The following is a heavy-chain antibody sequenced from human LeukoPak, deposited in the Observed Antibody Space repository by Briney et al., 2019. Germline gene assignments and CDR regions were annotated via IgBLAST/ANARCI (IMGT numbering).Heavy chain of an antibody. CDR1: GYTFTSYG. J-gene: IGHJ2*01. V-gene: IGHV1-18*01. CDR3: ARDRIPSGWYGGRMDWYFDL. D-gene: IGHD6-19*01. CDR2: ISAYNGNT. Sequence: ASVKVSCKASGYTFTSYGISWVRQAPGQGLEWMGWISAYNGNTNYAQELQGRVTMTTDTSTSTAYMELRSLRSDDTAVYYCARDRIPSGWYGGRMDWYFDLWGRGTLVTVSS.